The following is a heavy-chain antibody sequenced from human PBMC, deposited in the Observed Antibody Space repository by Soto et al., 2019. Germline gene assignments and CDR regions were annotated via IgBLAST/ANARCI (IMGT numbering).Heavy chain of an antibody. Sequence: GVSLRLSCAASGFTFSSYSMNCVRQAPGNALGWVSPITSSSSYIYYADSVKGRFTISRDNAKNSLYLQMNSLRAEDTAVYYCARDRKVLRFLEWLFRLGMDVWGQGTTVTAP. D-gene: IGHD3-3*01. J-gene: IGHJ6*02. V-gene: IGHV3-21*01. CDR2: ITSSSSYI. CDR1: GFTFSSYS. CDR3: ARDRKVLRFLEWLFRLGMDV.